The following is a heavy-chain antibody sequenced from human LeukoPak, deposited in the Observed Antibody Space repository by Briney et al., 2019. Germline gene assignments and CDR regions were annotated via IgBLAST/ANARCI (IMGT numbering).Heavy chain of an antibody. CDR3: ARGGTMILNWFDP. D-gene: IGHD3-22*01. Sequence: SETLSLTCTVSGGSISSYYWSWIRRPPGKGLEWIGYIYYSGSTNYNPSLKSRVTISVDTSKNQFSLKLSSVTAADTAVYYCARGGTMILNWFDPWGQGTLVTVSS. V-gene: IGHV4-59*01. CDR2: IYYSGST. CDR1: GGSISSYY. J-gene: IGHJ5*02.